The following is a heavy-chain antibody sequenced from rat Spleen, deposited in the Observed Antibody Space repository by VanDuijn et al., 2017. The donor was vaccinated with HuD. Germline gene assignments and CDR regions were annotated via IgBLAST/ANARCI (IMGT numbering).Heavy chain of an antibody. V-gene: IGHV5-7*01. CDR3: ARQRSYIPYYWYFDF. Sequence: EVHLVESGGGLVQPGRSLKLSCAASGFIFSDYGMAWVRQTPKKGLEWVATINYEGSGTYYRDSVKGRFTISRDNAKRTLHLQMDSLRSEDTATYYCARQRSYIPYYWYFDFWGPGTMVTVSS. J-gene: IGHJ1*01. CDR2: INYEGSGT. D-gene: IGHD1-2*01. CDR1: GFIFSDYG.